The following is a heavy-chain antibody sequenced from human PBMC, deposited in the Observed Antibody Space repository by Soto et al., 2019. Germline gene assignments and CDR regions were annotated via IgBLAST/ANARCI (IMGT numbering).Heavy chain of an antibody. CDR3: ARVYYESSGYVGWFDP. CDR2: VYFSGST. D-gene: IGHD3-22*01. V-gene: IGHV4-61*08. J-gene: IGHJ5*02. Sequence: SETLSLTCIVSGDSVSSGDYYWSWIRQPPGKGLEWIGHVYFSGSTNYIPSLKSRLTMSVDTAKNQFSLKLNSVTAADTAVYYCARVYYESSGYVGWFDPWGQGTLVTVSS. CDR1: GDSVSSGDYY.